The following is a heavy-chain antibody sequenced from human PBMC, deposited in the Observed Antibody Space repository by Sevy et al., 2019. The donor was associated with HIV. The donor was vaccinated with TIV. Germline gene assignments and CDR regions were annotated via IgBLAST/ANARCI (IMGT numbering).Heavy chain of an antibody. J-gene: IGHJ4*02. CDR2: ISAYNGNT. Sequence: ASVKVSCKASGYTFTSYGISWVRQAPGQGLEWMGWISAYNGNTNNAQKLQGRVTMTTDTSTSTAYMELRSLRSDDTAVYYCARVANRITMVRGVLLNDYWGQGTLVTVSS. V-gene: IGHV1-18*01. CDR3: ARVANRITMVRGVLLNDY. D-gene: IGHD3-10*01. CDR1: GYTFTSYG.